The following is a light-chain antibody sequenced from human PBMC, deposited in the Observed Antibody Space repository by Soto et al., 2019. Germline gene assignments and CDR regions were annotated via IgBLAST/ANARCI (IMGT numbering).Light chain of an antibody. CDR1: QSVGSY. Sequence: EIVLTQSPATLSLSLGERATLSCRASQSVGSYLAWYQQKPGQAHRLLIYDASNRATDIPARFSGSGAGTDFTLTISSLEPEDFSVYYCQQRSNWSFGQGTRLEIK. CDR3: QQRSNWS. V-gene: IGKV3-11*01. CDR2: DAS. J-gene: IGKJ5*01.